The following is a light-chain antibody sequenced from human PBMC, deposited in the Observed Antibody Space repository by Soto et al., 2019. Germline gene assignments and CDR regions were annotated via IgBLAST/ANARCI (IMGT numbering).Light chain of an antibody. Sequence: QSALTQPASVSGSPGQSITISCTGTSSDVGSYNYVSWYQQYPGKAPKLMIYDVSNRPSGVSYRFSGSKSGNTATMTISGVQAEDEADYYCSSYTTGSTHVVFGGGTKVTVL. CDR1: SSDVGSYNY. CDR3: SSYTTGSTHVV. J-gene: IGLJ2*01. CDR2: DVS. V-gene: IGLV2-14*01.